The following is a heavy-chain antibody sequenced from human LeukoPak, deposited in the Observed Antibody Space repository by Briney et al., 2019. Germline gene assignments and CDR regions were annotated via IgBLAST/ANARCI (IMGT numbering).Heavy chain of an antibody. D-gene: IGHD5-18*01. J-gene: IGHJ3*02. Sequence: PSETLFLTCTVSGGSISSYYWSWIRQPPGKGLEWIGYIYYSGSTNYNPSLKSRVTISVDTSKNQFSLKLSSVTAADTAVYYCASASSDVDTAMVNAFDIWGQGTMVTVSS. CDR2: IYYSGST. CDR1: GGSISSYY. CDR3: ASASSDVDTAMVNAFDI. V-gene: IGHV4-59*13.